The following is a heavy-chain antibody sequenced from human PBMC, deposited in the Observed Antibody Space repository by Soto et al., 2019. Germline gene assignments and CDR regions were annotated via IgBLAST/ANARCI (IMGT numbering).Heavy chain of an antibody. J-gene: IGHJ4*02. CDR1: GFTFSSYA. V-gene: IGHV3-30-3*01. CDR2: ISYDGSNK. CDR3: ARDPETYSSGWYNYFDY. D-gene: IGHD6-19*01. Sequence: QVQLVESGGGVVQPGRSLRLSCAASGFTFSSYAMHWVRQAPGKGLEWGAVISYDGSNKYYADSVKGRFTISRDNSKNTLYLQMNRLRGEDTAVYYCARDPETYSSGWYNYFDYWGQGTLVTVSS.